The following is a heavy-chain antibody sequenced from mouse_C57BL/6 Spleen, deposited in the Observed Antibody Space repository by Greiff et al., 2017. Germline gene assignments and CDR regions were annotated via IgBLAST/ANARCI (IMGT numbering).Heavy chain of an antibody. V-gene: IGHV1-39*01. D-gene: IGHD2-4*01. CDR3: ARRAQGSYDYDVGYFDV. J-gene: IGHJ1*03. CDR1: GYSFTDYN. Sequence: VQLKQSGPELVKPGASVKISCKASGYSFTDYNMNWVKQSNGKSLEWIGVINPNYGTTSYNQKFKGKATLTVDQSSRTAYMQLNILTSEDSAVYYCARRAQGSYDYDVGYFDVWGTGTTVTVSS. CDR2: INPNYGTT.